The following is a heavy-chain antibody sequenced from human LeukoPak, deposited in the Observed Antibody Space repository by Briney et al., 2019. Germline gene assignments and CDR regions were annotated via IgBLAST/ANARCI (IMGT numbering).Heavy chain of an antibody. CDR3: TRGSLSGSSRDY. Sequence: ASVSVSFMSSVYTFTGYDINWVRQATGQGLEWMGWMNPNTGDTGYAQKFQGRVTMTRNSSIDTAYMELSGLRSEDTAVYYCTRGSLSGSSRDYWGQGTLLTVSS. J-gene: IGHJ4*02. CDR2: MNPNTGDT. CDR1: VYTFTGYD. D-gene: IGHD1-26*01. V-gene: IGHV1-8*01.